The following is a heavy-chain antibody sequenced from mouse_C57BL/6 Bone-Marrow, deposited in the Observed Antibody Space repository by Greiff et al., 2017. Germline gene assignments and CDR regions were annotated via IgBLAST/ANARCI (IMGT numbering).Heavy chain of an antibody. V-gene: IGHV1-50*01. Sequence: VKLQESGAELVKPGASVKLSCKASGYTFTSYWMQWVKQRPGQGLEWIGEIDPSDSYTNYNQKFKGKATLTVDTCSRTAYMQLSSLTSEDSAVYYCARCYYFDYWGQGTTLTVSS. CDR2: IDPSDSYT. J-gene: IGHJ2*01. CDR1: GYTFTSYW. CDR3: ARCYYFDY.